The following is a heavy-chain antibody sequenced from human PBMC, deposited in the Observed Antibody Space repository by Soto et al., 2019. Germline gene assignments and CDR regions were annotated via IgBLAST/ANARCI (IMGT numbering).Heavy chain of an antibody. Sequence: EASVKVSCKASGYTFTSYGISWVRQAPGQGLERMGWISAYNGNTNYAQKLQGRVTMTTDTSTSTAYMELRSLRSDDTAVYYCARAGLTTLELATTYWGQGTLVTVSS. CDR2: ISAYNGNT. CDR1: GYTFTSYG. D-gene: IGHD5-12*01. V-gene: IGHV1-18*04. J-gene: IGHJ4*02. CDR3: ARAGLTTLELATTY.